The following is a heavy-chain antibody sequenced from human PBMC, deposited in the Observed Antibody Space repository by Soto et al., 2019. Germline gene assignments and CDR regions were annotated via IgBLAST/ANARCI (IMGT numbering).Heavy chain of an antibody. J-gene: IGHJ5*02. D-gene: IGHD2-21*01. V-gene: IGHV4-31*03. CDR2: IYVTGAV. CDR3: ARLRIATNNYKWFDP. CDR1: GAALNSGNYY. Sequence: QVRLQESGPGLVKPSETLSLTCSVSGAALNSGNYYLSWIRQVPGKGLAWIGHIYVTGAVDYNPSLRDRITISQDTSERQFSLNLRLVTAADTAVYYCARLRIATNNYKWFDPWGQGTLVTVSS.